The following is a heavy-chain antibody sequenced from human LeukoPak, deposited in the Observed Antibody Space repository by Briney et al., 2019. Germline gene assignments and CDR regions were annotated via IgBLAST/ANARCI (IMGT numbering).Heavy chain of an antibody. J-gene: IGHJ4*02. CDR2: IYSDGST. Sequence: GGSLRLPCAASGFIVSGDFMSWVRQAPGKGLGWVSVIYSDGSTYCADSVKGRFTISRDNSKNTLDLQMTGLRAEDTAVYYCARERGRGRDSPWFDYWGQGTLVTVSS. CDR1: GFIVSGDF. V-gene: IGHV3-53*01. CDR3: ARERGRGRDSPWFDY. D-gene: IGHD1-26*01.